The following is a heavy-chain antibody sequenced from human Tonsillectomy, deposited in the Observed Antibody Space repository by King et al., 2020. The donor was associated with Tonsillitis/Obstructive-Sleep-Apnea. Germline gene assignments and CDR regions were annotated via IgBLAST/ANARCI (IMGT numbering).Heavy chain of an antibody. CDR3: ARARRRYYDSSGYYY. CDR2: ISSSSSYI. D-gene: IGHD3-22*01. J-gene: IGHJ4*02. Sequence: VQLVEPGGGLVKPGGSLRLSCAASGFTFSSYSMNWVRQAPGKGLEWVSSISSSSSYIYYADSVKGRLTISSDNAKNSLYLQMNSLRAEDTAVYYCARARRRYYDSSGYYYWGQGTLVTVSS. V-gene: IGHV3-21*01. CDR1: GFTFSSYS.